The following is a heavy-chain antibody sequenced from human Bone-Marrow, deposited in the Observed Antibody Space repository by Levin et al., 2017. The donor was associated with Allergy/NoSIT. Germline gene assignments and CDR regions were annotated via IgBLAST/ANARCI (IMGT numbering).Heavy chain of an antibody. J-gene: IGHJ6*02. CDR2: ISGSGGST. D-gene: IGHD3-22*01. V-gene: IGHV3-23*01. CDR3: AKRGMIVVVIDYDGMDV. Sequence: GGSLRLSCAASGFTFSSYAMSWVRQAPGKGLEWVSAISGSGGSTYYADSVKGRFTISRDNSKNTLYLQMNSLRAEDTAVYYCAKRGMIVVVIDYDGMDVWGQGTTVTVSS. CDR1: GFTFSSYA.